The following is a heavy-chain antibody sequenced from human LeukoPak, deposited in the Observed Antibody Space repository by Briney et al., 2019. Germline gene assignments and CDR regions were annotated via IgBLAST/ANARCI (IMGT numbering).Heavy chain of an antibody. J-gene: IGHJ4*02. CDR3: AKGTLGHCNGASCYPLDY. CDR2: ITGGGADT. D-gene: IGHD2-15*01. Sequence: GGSLRLSCAASGFAFSNYAMAWVRQAPGKEPEWVSVITGGGADTYQIDSVKGRFTISGDNSKNTLYLQMNSLRAEDTAVYFCAKGTLGHCNGASCYPLDYWGQGTLVTVSS. V-gene: IGHV3-23*01. CDR1: GFAFSNYA.